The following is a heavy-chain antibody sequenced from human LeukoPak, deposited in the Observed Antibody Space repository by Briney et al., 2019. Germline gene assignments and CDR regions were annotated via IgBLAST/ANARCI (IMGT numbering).Heavy chain of an antibody. CDR2: IIPIFGTA. CDR3: ARSTVTTHFDY. Sequence: GGSLRLSCKASGGTFSSYAISWVRQAPGQGLEWMGGIIPIFGTANYAQKFQGRVTITADESTSTAYMELSSLRSEDTAVYYCARSTVTTHFDYWGQGTLVTVSS. D-gene: IGHD4-11*01. V-gene: IGHV1-69*01. J-gene: IGHJ4*02. CDR1: GGTFSSYA.